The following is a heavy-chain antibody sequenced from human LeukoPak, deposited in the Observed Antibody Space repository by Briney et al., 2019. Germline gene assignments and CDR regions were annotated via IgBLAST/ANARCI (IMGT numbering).Heavy chain of an antibody. CDR1: GFTFSSYS. J-gene: IGHJ4*02. CDR2: ISSSSTYI. Sequence: GGSLRLSCAASGFTFSSYSMNWVRQAPGKGLEWVSSISSSSTYIYYADSLKGRFTISRDNAKNSLYLQMNSLRAEDTAVYYCARDPEGGDYWGQGTLVTVSS. V-gene: IGHV3-21*01. D-gene: IGHD3-16*01. CDR3: ARDPEGGDY.